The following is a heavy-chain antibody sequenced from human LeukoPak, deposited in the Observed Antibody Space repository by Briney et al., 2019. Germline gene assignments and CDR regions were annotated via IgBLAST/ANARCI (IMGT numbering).Heavy chain of an antibody. CDR3: ARENVPSSSWYAQTPPLDN. D-gene: IGHD6-13*01. J-gene: IGHJ4*02. CDR2: IIPILGIA. CDR1: GGTFSSYA. V-gene: IGHV1-69*04. Sequence: SVKVSCKASGGTFSSYAISWVRQAPGQGLEWMGRIIPILGIANYAQKFQGRVTITADKSTSTAYMELSSLRSEDTAVYYCARENVPSSSWYAQTPPLDNGGQGTLVPVSS.